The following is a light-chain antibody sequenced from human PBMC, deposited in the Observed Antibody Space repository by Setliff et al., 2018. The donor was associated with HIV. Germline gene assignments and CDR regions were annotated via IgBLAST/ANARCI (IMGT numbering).Light chain of an antibody. V-gene: IGLV2-11*01. Sequence: QSALTQTRSVSGSPGQAVTISCTGTSSNIGTYNYVSWYQQHPGKAPKLMIYDVTKRPSGVSDRFSGSKSGNTASLTISGLQAEDEADYYCCLYGGTNTDVFGTGTKVTV. CDR2: DVT. CDR3: CLYGGTNTDV. CDR1: SSNIGTYNY. J-gene: IGLJ1*01.